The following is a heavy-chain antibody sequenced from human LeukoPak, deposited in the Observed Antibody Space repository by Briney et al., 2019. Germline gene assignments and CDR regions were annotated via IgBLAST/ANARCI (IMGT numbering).Heavy chain of an antibody. CDR3: ASSTYSSSSWSYEYAFDI. J-gene: IGHJ3*02. D-gene: IGHD6-6*01. CDR1: GGSISSGSYY. Sequence: PSQTLSLTCTVSGGSISSGSYYWSWIRQPAGKGLEWIGRIYTSGSTNYNPSLKSRVTISVDTSKNQFSLKLSSVTAADTAVYYCASSTYSSSSWSYEYAFDIWGQGTMVTVSS. V-gene: IGHV4-61*02. CDR2: IYTSGST.